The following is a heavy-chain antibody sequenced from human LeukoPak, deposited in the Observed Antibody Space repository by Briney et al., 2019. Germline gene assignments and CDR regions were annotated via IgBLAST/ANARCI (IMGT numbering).Heavy chain of an antibody. CDR1: GGSISSYY. CDR2: IYTSGST. J-gene: IGHJ3*02. CDR3: ARDILRFLEWTDDAFDI. D-gene: IGHD3-3*01. V-gene: IGHV4-4*07. Sequence: SETLSLTCTVSGGSISSYYWSWIRQPAGKGLEWIGRIYTSGSTNYNPSLKSRVTMSVDTSKNQFSLKLSSVTAADTAVYYCARDILRFLEWTDDAFDIRGQGTMVTVSS.